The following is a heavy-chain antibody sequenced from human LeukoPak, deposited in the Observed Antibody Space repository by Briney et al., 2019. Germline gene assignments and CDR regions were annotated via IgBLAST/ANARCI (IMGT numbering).Heavy chain of an antibody. Sequence: GGSLRLSCAASGFTFSSYSMNWVRQAPGKGLEWISYISSSSSTIYYADSVKGRFTISRDNAKNSLYLQMNSLRDEDTAVYYCARDQGIIAARPDIDYWGQGTLVTVSS. CDR3: ARDQGIIAARPDIDY. V-gene: IGHV3-48*02. CDR1: GFTFSSYS. D-gene: IGHD6-6*01. CDR2: ISSSSSTI. J-gene: IGHJ4*02.